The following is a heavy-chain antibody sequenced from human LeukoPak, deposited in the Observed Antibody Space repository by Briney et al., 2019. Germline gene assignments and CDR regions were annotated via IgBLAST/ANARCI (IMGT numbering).Heavy chain of an antibody. D-gene: IGHD1-26*01. CDR2: INAGNGNT. CDR1: GYTFTGYY. V-gene: IGHV1-3*01. Sequence: ASVKVSCKASGYTFTGYYMHWVRQAPGQRLEWMGWINAGNGNTKYSQKFQGRVTITRDTSASTAYMELSSLRSEDTAVYYCARGIPWGYSGSYDFDYWGQGTLVTVSS. CDR3: ARGIPWGYSGSYDFDY. J-gene: IGHJ4*02.